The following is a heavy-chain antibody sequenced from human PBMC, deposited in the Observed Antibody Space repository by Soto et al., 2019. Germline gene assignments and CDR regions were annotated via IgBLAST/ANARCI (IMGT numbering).Heavy chain of an antibody. J-gene: IGHJ4*02. CDR2: VYYDGTEK. Sequence: QVYLVESGGGVVQPGTSLRLSCEASGFNYISYGMHWVRQAPGKALEWVAVVYYDGTEKYYGDSVKGRFTITRDNSQNTLCLQMNSLRVEDTAVYYCARDRARKGTYYFDNWGQGTLVTVSA. CDR3: ARDRARKGTYYFDN. V-gene: IGHV3-33*01. CDR1: GFNYISYG.